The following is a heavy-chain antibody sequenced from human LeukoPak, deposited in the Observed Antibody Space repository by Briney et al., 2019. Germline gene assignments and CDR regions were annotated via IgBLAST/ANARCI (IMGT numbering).Heavy chain of an antibody. J-gene: IGHJ4*02. CDR3: ARFQIFGVVGPDY. Sequence: PSETLSLTCTVSGGSISSGSYHWSWIRQPAGKGLEWIGRIYTSGSTNYSPSLKSRVTISVDTSKNQFSLKLSSVTAADTAVYYCARFQIFGVVGPDYWGQGTLVTVSS. CDR2: IYTSGST. D-gene: IGHD3-3*01. CDR1: GGSISSGSYH. V-gene: IGHV4-61*02.